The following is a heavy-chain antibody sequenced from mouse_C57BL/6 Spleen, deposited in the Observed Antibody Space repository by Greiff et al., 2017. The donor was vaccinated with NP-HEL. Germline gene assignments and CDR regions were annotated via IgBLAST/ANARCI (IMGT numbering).Heavy chain of an antibody. Sequence: VQVVESGAELARPGASVKLSCKASGYTFTSYGISWVKQRTGQGLEWIGEIYPRSGNTYYNEKFKGKATLTADKSSSTAYMELRSLTSEDSAVYFCARETTVDGYFDYWGQGTTLTVSS. CDR1: GYTFTSYG. CDR3: ARETTVDGYFDY. D-gene: IGHD1-1*01. V-gene: IGHV1-81*01. CDR2: IYPRSGNT. J-gene: IGHJ2*01.